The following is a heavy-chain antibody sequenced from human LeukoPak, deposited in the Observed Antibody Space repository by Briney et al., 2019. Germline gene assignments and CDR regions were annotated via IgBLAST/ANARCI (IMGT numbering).Heavy chain of an antibody. D-gene: IGHD1-26*01. V-gene: IGHV3-23*01. J-gene: IGHJ4*02. CDR2: ITTSDGNT. CDR1: GFTFSSYT. Sequence: GGSLRLSCAASGFTFSSYTMSWVRQAPGKGLEWVSTITTSDGNTYYADSVKGRFTVSGDNSKNTLFLQMNSLRAEDTAVYYCAKKGATTGDFDYWGQGTLVTVSS. CDR3: AKKGATTGDFDY.